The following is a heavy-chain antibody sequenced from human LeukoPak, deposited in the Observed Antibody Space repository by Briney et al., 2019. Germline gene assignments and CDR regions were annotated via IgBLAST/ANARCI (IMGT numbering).Heavy chain of an antibody. CDR2: IKSKTDDGTT. Sequence: GGSLRLSCAASGFTFSNAWMSWVRQAPGKGLEWVGRIKSKTDDGTTDYAAPVKGRFNISRDDSKNTLYLQMNSLKTEDTAVYYCTTAHCSGGSCYGPFDYWGQGTLVTVSS. CDR3: TTAHCSGGSCYGPFDY. V-gene: IGHV3-15*01. D-gene: IGHD2-15*01. J-gene: IGHJ4*02. CDR1: GFTFSNAW.